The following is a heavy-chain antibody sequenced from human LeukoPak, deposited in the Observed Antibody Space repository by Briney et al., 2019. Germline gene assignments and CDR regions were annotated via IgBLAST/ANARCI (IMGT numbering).Heavy chain of an antibody. V-gene: IGHV3-23*01. D-gene: IGHD2-2*01. CDR2: ISGSGGST. CDR1: GFTFSSYA. J-gene: IGHJ4*02. CDR3: ARSQRVVVPAALQN. Sequence: PGGSLRLSCAASGFTFSSYAMSWVRQAPGKGLEWVSAISGSGGSTYYADSVKGRFTISRDNSKNTLYLQMNSLRAEDTAVYYCARSQRVVVPAALQNWGQGTLVTVSS.